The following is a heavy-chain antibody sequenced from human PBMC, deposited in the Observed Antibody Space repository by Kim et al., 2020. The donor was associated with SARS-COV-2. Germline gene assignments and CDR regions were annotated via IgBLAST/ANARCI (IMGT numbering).Heavy chain of an antibody. J-gene: IGHJ3*02. CDR3: ARSGYCSSTSCPGAFDI. CDR2: ISYDGSNK. V-gene: IGHV3-30-3*01. CDR1: GFTFSSYA. Sequence: GGSLRLSCAASGFTFSSYAMHWVRQAPGKGLEWVAVISYDGSNKYYADSVKGRFTISRDNSKNTLYLQMNSLRAEDTAVYYCARSGYCSSTSCPGAFDIWGQGTMVTVSS. D-gene: IGHD2-2*01.